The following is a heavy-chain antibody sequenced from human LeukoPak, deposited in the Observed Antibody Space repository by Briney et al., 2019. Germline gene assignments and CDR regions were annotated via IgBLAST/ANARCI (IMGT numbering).Heavy chain of an antibody. CDR1: GFTFSSYA. CDR3: AKDARGYYEVEYFQH. CDR2: ISGSGGST. V-gene: IGHV3-23*01. Sequence: PGGSLRLSCAASGFTFSSYAMSWVRQAPGKGLEWVSAISGSGGSTYYAGSVKGRFTISRDNSKNTLYLQMNSLRAEDTAVYYCAKDARGYYEVEYFQHWGQGTLVTVSS. J-gene: IGHJ1*01. D-gene: IGHD3-22*01.